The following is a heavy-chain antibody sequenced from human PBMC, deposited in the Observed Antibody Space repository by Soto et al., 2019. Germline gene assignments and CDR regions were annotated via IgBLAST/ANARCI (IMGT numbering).Heavy chain of an antibody. CDR3: AREGVAPYYYYGMDV. D-gene: IGHD5-12*01. J-gene: IGHJ6*02. CDR1: GYTFTRSG. CDR2: ISTYNGDA. Sequence: QVQLVQSGAEVKKPGASVKVSCKASGYTFTRSGISWVRQAPGQGLEWMGWISTYNGDANYAQTFQVRVTMTTDTSTSTVHREVRSLRSDDTAVYYCAREGVAPYYYYGMDVWGQGTPVTVSS. V-gene: IGHV1-18*01.